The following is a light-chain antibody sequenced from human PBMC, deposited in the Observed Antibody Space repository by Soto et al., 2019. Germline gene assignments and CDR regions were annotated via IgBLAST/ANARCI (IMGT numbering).Light chain of an antibody. CDR3: QQYGSSIT. CDR1: QNVPSMF. J-gene: IGKJ5*01. Sequence: EIVLTQSPATLSMSPGERATLSCGASQNVPSMFLAWYQRKPGLAPRLLIYDASSRATGIPDRFSGSGSGTDFTLTISRLEPEDFAVYYCQQYGSSITFGPGTRLDIK. V-gene: IGKV3D-20*01. CDR2: DAS.